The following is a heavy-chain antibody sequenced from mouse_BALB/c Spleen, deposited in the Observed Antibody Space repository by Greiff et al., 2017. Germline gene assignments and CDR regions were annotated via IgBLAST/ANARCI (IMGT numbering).Heavy chain of an antibody. CDR3: ARGNYYGNYGWFAY. D-gene: IGHD2-1*01. J-gene: IGHJ3*01. CDR2: IDPANGNT. CDR1: GFNIKDTY. V-gene: IGHV14-3*02. Sequence: VQLQQSGAELVKPGASVKLSCTASGFNIKDTYMHWVKQRPEQGLEWIGRIDPANGNTKYDPKFQGKATITADTSSNTAYLQLSSLTSEDTAVYYCARGNYYGNYGWFAYWGQGTLVTVSA.